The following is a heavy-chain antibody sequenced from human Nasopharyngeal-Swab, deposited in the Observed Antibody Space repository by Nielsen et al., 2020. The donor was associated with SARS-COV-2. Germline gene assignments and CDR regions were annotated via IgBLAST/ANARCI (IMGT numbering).Heavy chain of an antibody. CDR2: FDPEDGET. J-gene: IGHJ4*02. D-gene: IGHD2-21*02. CDR3: ATFRAYCGGDCFRFDY. V-gene: IGHV1-24*01. Sequence: ASVKVSCKVSGYTLTELSMHWVRQAPGQGLEWMGGFDPEDGETIYAQKFQGRVTMTEDTSTDTAYMELSSLRSEDTAVYYCATFRAYCGGDCFRFDYWGQGTLVTVSS. CDR1: GYTLTELS.